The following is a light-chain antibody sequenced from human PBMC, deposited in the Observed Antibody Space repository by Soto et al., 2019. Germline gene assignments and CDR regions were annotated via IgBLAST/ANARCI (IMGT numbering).Light chain of an antibody. CDR1: QSVGSD. Sequence: EKVMTQSPATLSVSPGERVTLSCRASQSVGSDLAWYQQKPGQAPRLLIFDASTRATGIPARFSGSGSGTEFTLTISSLQSEDFAVYYCQQYNSWPPYTFGQGTRLEIK. J-gene: IGKJ5*01. CDR3: QQYNSWPPYT. CDR2: DAS. V-gene: IGKV3-15*01.